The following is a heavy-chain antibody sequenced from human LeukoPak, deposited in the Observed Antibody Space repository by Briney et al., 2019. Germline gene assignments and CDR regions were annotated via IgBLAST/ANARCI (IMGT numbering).Heavy chain of an antibody. V-gene: IGHV1-2*02. D-gene: IGHD3-3*01. CDR1: GYTFTVYS. CDR3: ASPGSKYDVWTGPGYGHY. Sequence: ASVKVSCKASGYTFTVYSMHWVRQAPGQGLEWLGWINPKSGDTNYAQKFQGRVTMTRDTSISAAYMELSSLRSDDTAVYYCASPGSKYDVWTGPGYGHYWGQGTLVTVSS. CDR2: INPKSGDT. J-gene: IGHJ4*02.